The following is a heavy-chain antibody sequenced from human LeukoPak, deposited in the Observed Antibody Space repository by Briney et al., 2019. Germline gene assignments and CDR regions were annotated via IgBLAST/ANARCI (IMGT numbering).Heavy chain of an antibody. D-gene: IGHD1-26*01. Sequence: PSETLSLTCTVSGGSISSYYWSWIRQPAGKGLEWIGRIYTSGSTNYNPSLKSRVTMSVDTSENQFSLRLSSVTAADTAVYYCARDKGGYSGSYYYDYWGQGTLVTVSS. CDR3: ARDKGGYSGSYYYDY. CDR1: GGSISSYY. V-gene: IGHV4-4*07. CDR2: IYTSGST. J-gene: IGHJ4*02.